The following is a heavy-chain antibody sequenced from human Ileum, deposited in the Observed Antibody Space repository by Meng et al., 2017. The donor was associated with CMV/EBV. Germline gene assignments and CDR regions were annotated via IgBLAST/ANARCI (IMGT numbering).Heavy chain of an antibody. D-gene: IGHD3-10*01. Sequence: VLLLQSGGGLIQPGGYLNLSLAIYGFTVTNNFFTWVRQSPRKGLEWVSLLNSDGTIYYTDSVKGRFTISRDKSRNTLYLQMNSLRADDTAVYFCATDKAGTYLDYWGQGTLVTVSS. J-gene: IGHJ4*02. CDR2: LNSDGTI. CDR3: ATDKAGTYLDY. CDR1: GFTVTNNF. V-gene: IGHV3-53*01.